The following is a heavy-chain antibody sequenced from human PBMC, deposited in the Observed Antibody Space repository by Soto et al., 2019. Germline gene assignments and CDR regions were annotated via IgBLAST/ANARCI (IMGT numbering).Heavy chain of an antibody. J-gene: IGHJ6*02. Sequence: ASVKVSCKASGYTFPSYAMHWVRQAPGQRLEWMGWINAGNGNTKDSQKFQGRVTITRDTSASTAYMELSSLRSEDTAGYYCAREGGFHYYYGMDVWGQGTTVTVSS. CDR3: AREGGFHYYYGMDV. CDR1: GYTFPSYA. D-gene: IGHD3-10*01. CDR2: INAGNGNT. V-gene: IGHV1-3*01.